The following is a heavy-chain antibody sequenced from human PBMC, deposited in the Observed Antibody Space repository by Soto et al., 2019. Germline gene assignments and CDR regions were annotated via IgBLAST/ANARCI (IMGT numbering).Heavy chain of an antibody. D-gene: IGHD5-18*01. Sequence: QITLKESGPTLVKPTQTLTLTCTFSGFSLTTRGVGVGWIRQPPGKALEWLALIYWDDDEGYSPSLKSRLTIIEVIAKDQLVLRMINMDPVDIATYYGSHRPRRCSYHYDYWGQGTLVTVSS. V-gene: IGHV2-5*02. CDR3: SHRPRRCSYHYDY. J-gene: IGHJ4*02. CDR1: GFSLTTRGVG. CDR2: IYWDDDE.